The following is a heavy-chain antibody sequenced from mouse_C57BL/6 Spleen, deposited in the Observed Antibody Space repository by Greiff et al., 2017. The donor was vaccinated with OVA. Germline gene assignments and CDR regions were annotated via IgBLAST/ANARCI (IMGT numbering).Heavy chain of an antibody. CDR3: ARDQGDY. CDR2: INYDGSST. CDR1: GFTFSDYY. J-gene: IGHJ3*01. V-gene: IGHV5-16*01. D-gene: IGHD2-13*01. Sequence: EVKLMESEGGLVQPGSSMKLSCTASGFTFSDYYMAWVRQVPEKGLEWVANINYDGSSTYYLDSLKSRFIISRDNAKNILYLQMSSLKSEDTATYYCARDQGDYWGQGTLVTVSA.